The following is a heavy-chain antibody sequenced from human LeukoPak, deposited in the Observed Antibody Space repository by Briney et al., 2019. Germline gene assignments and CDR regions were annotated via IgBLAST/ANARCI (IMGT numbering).Heavy chain of an antibody. CDR3: ARGVYYYYYYMDV. CDR2: IWYDGSNK. D-gene: IGHD3-10*01. CDR1: GFTFSSYG. Sequence: PGGSLRLSCAASGFTFSSYGMLWVRQAPGKGLEGVAVIWYDGSNKYYADSVKGRFTISRDNSKNTLYLQMNSLRAEDTAVYYCARGVYYYYYYMDVWGKGTTVTVSS. V-gene: IGHV3-33*01. J-gene: IGHJ6*03.